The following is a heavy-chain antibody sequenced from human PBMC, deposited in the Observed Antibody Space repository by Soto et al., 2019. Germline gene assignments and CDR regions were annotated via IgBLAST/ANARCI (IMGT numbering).Heavy chain of an antibody. CDR1: GFTFSSYA. Sequence: GGSLRLSCAASGFTFSSYAMNWVRQAPGKGLEWVSAISGSGGSTYYADSVKGWFTISRDNSKNTLYLQMNSLRAEDTAVYYCAKSSSTQQYYYYYYYMDVWGKGTTVTVSS. J-gene: IGHJ6*03. V-gene: IGHV3-23*01. D-gene: IGHD2-2*01. CDR2: ISGSGGST. CDR3: AKSSSTQQYYYYYYYMDV.